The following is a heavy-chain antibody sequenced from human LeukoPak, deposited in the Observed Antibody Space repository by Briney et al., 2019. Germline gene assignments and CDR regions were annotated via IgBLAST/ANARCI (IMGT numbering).Heavy chain of an antibody. J-gene: IGHJ5*02. D-gene: IGHD1-26*01. Sequence: GGSLRLSCAASGFTFSSYSMNWVRQAPGKGLEWVSSISSSSSYIYYADSVKGRFTISRDNAKNSLYLQMNSLRAEDTAVYYCARDELSGSYFWFDPWGQGTLVTVSS. CDR3: ARDELSGSYFWFDP. V-gene: IGHV3-21*01. CDR1: GFTFSSYS. CDR2: ISSSSSYI.